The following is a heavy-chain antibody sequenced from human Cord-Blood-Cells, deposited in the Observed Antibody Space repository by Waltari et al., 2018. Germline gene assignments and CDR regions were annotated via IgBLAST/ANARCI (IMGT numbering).Heavy chain of an antibody. V-gene: IGHV4-4*02. D-gene: IGHD3-10*01. CDR3: ARDLGSSGSGSYYNY. CDR2: IYHSGST. J-gene: IGHJ4*02. Sequence: QVQLQESGPGLVKPSGTLSLTCAGSGGYISSSNWWSWVRQPPGKGLEWIGEIYHSGSTNYNPSLKSRVTISVDKSKNQFSLKLSSVTAADTAVYYCARDLGSSGSGSYYNYWGQGTLVTVSS. CDR1: GGYISSSNW.